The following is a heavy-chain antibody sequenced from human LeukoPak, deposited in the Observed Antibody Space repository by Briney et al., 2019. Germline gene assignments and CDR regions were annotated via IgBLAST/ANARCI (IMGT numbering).Heavy chain of an antibody. Sequence: SVKVSCKASGGTFSSYAISWVRQAPGQGLEWMGRIIPILGIANYAQKFQGRVTITADKSTSTAYMELSSLRSEDTAVYYCARDLPKVYYYDSSGYGYWGQGTLVTVSS. CDR1: GGTFSSYA. CDR2: IIPILGIA. D-gene: IGHD3-22*01. J-gene: IGHJ4*02. CDR3: ARDLPKVYYYDSSGYGY. V-gene: IGHV1-69*04.